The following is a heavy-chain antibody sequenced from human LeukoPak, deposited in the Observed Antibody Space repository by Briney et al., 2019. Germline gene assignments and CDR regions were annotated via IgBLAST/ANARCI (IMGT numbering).Heavy chain of an antibody. CDR2: ISSSGGNI. V-gene: IGHV3-21*04. J-gene: IGHJ4*01. Sequence: GRSLRLSCAASGFTFSSYGMHWVRQAPGKGLEWISYISSSGGNIYFADSVKGRFTMSRDNARGSLYLQMNSLTADDTAIYYCARRRDYFDYWGQGTLVTVSS. CDR1: GFTFSSYG. CDR3: ARRRDYFDY.